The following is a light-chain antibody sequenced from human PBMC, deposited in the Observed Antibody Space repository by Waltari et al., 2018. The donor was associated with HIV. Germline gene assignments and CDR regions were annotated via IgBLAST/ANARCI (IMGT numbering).Light chain of an antibody. CDR2: DAS. CDR1: QSVSVY. J-gene: IGKJ1*01. V-gene: IGKV3-11*01. CDR3: YQRSDWPRT. Sequence: EIVLTQSPATLSLSPGERATLSCRASQSVSVYLAWYQQKPGQAPRLLIYDASNRATGIPVRFSGRGSGTDFTLTISSLEPEDFAVYYCYQRSDWPRTFGQGTKVEIK.